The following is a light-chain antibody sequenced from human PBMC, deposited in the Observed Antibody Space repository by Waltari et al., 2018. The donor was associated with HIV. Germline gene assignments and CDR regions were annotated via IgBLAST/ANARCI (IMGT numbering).Light chain of an antibody. CDR2: GAS. Sequence: EMGMTQSPATLSVFPGETATLSCRAARNIGGTLAWYQQKPGQAPRLLIFGASSRPAYIPARFSGRGFGTDFSLTISTLQPEDAAIYYCQQYLDWPAWTFGQGTKVEV. CDR3: QQYLDWPAWT. V-gene: IGKV3D-15*01. J-gene: IGKJ1*01. CDR1: RNIGGT.